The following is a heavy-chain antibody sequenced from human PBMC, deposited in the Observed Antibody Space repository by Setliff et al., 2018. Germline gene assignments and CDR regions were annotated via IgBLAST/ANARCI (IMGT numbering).Heavy chain of an antibody. CDR1: GDSISSFSYY. D-gene: IGHD3-10*01. Sequence: SETLSLTCTVPGDSISSFSYYWGWIRQPPGKGLEWIGTIYDSGKTYYNPSLKSRVTISVDTSKNQFSLKLNSVTAADSAIYYCARDRSALVRGVVHHNYFDPWGQGNKVTVSS. J-gene: IGHJ5*02. CDR2: IYDSGKT. V-gene: IGHV4-39*07. CDR3: ARDRSALVRGVVHHNYFDP.